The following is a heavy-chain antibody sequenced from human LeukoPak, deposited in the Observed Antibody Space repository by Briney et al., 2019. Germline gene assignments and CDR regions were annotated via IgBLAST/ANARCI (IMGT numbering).Heavy chain of an antibody. J-gene: IGHJ2*01. V-gene: IGHV4-38-2*02. D-gene: IGHD5-24*01. Sequence: SETLSLTCTVSGYSISSGYYWGWIRQPPGKGLEWIGSIYHSESTYYNPSLKSRVIISVDTSKNQFSLKLSSVTAADTAVYYCARGDGYNRYWYFDLWGRGTLVTVSS. CDR3: ARGDGYNRYWYFDL. CDR2: IYHSEST. CDR1: GYSISSGYY.